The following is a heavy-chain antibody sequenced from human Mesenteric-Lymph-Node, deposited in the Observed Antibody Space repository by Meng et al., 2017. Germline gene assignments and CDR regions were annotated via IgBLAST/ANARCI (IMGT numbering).Heavy chain of an antibody. CDR1: GGSISSGGHS. D-gene: IGHD3-22*01. CDR3: ARVDSSGYFLDY. Sequence: QVQLQESGPGLVNPSQTLSLTSTVSGGSISSGGHSWSWIRQHPGKGLEWIAYIYYSGSTYYNPSLKSRVILSVDTSKNQFSLKLSSVTAADTAVYYCARVDSSGYFLDYWGQGTLVTVSS. J-gene: IGHJ4*01. CDR2: IYYSGST. V-gene: IGHV4-31*03.